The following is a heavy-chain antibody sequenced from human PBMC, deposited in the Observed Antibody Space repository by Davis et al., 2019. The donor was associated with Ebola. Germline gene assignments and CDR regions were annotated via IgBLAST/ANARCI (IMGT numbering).Heavy chain of an antibody. J-gene: IGHJ3*02. Sequence: SETLSLTCTVSGGSVSSGYYYWSWVRQPPGKGLEWIGYIYYSGSTKNNPSLKSRVTISVDTSKNQFSLKLSSVTAADTAVYYCARGLSGWHPHDAFDIWGQGTMVTVSS. V-gene: IGHV4-61*01. CDR3: ARGLSGWHPHDAFDI. CDR2: IYYSGST. D-gene: IGHD6-19*01. CDR1: GGSVSSGYYY.